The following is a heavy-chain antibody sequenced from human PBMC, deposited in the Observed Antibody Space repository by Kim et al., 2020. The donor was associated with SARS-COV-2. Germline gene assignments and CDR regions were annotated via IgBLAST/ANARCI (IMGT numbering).Heavy chain of an antibody. Sequence: SETLSLTCTVSGGSISSYYWSWIRQPPGKGLEWIGYIYYSGSTNYNPSLKSRVTISVDTSKNQFSLKLSSVTATETAVYYCARQGGYHSPFDSWGQGTLVTVSS. CDR2: IYYSGST. V-gene: IGHV4-59*08. CDR1: GGSISSYY. D-gene: IGHD5-12*01. J-gene: IGHJ4*02. CDR3: ARQGGYHSPFDS.